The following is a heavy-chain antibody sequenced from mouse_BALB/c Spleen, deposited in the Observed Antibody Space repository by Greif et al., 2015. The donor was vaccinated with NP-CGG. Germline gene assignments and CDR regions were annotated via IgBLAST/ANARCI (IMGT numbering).Heavy chain of an antibody. J-gene: IGHJ3*01. V-gene: IGHV5-9-3*01. CDR2: ISSGGSYT. CDR1: GFTFSSYA. Sequence: EVKVVESGGGLVKPGGSLKLSCAASGFTFSSYAMSWVRQTPEKRLEWVATISSGGSYTYYPDSVKGRFTISRDNAKNTLYLQMSSLRSEDTAMYYCAGPSDFAYWGQGTLVTVSA. CDR3: AGPSDFAY. D-gene: IGHD2-10*02.